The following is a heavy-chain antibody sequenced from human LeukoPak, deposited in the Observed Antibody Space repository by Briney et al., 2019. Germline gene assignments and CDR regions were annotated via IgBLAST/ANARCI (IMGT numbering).Heavy chain of an antibody. CDR1: GYTFTGYY. CDR2: TNPNSGGT. Sequence: ASVKVSCKASGYTFTGYYMHWVRQAPGQGLEWMGWTNPNSGGTNYAQKFQGRVTMTRDTSISTAYMELSRLRSDDTAVYYCARDVGPDEYRRVNWFDPWGQGTLVTVSS. D-gene: IGHD1-14*01. CDR3: ARDVGPDEYRRVNWFDP. V-gene: IGHV1-2*02. J-gene: IGHJ5*02.